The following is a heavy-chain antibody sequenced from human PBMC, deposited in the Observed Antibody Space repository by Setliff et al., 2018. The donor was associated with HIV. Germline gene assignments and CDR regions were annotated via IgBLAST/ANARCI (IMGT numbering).Heavy chain of an antibody. CDR2: IYYDGDA. CDR1: GGSISYYY. J-gene: IGHJ6*03. CDR3: ARARRYGYFNDYMDV. Sequence: PSETLSLTGTISGGSISYYYWSWIRQPPGKGLEWIGSIYYDGDATYNPSLKSRATMSVDFSTEFSLKLRSVSAADTAIYFCARARRYGYFNDYMDVWGKGTTVTVSS. D-gene: IGHD5-18*01. V-gene: IGHV4-59*01.